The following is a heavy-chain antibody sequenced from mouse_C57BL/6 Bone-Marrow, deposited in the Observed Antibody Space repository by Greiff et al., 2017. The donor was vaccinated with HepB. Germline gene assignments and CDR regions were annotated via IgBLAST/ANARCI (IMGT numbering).Heavy chain of an antibody. CDR3: ASRGDYYSNFYYFDY. V-gene: IGHV5-17*01. CDR1: GFTFSDYG. J-gene: IGHJ2*01. CDR2: ISSGSSTI. Sequence: EVKLMESGGGLVKPGGSLKLSCAASGFTFSDYGMHWVRQAPEKGLEWVAYISSGSSTIYYADTVKGRFTISRDNAKNTLFLQMTSLRSEDTAMYYCASRGDYYSNFYYFDYWGQGTTLTVSS. D-gene: IGHD2-5*01.